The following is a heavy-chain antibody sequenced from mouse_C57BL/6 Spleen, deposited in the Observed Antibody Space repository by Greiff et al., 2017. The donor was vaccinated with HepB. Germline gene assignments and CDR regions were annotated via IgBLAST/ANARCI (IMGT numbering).Heavy chain of an antibody. J-gene: IGHJ2*01. CDR1: GYTFTDYN. V-gene: IGHV1-18*01. CDR2: INPNNGGT. Sequence: VQLQQSGPELVKPGASVKIPCKASGYTFTDYNMDWVKQSHGKSLEWIGDINPNNGGTIYNQKFKGKATLTVDKSSSTAYMELRSLTSEDTAVYYCARKGNYGNLYYFDYWGQGTTLTVSS. D-gene: IGHD2-1*01. CDR3: ARKGNYGNLYYFDY.